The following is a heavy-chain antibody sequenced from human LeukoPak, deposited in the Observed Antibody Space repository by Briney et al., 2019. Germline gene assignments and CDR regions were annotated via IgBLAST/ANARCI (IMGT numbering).Heavy chain of an antibody. CDR1: GGSISSSNW. Sequence: NPSETLSLTCAVSGGSISSSNWWSWVRQPPGKGLEWIGEIYHSGSTNYNPSLKSRVTISVDKSKNQFSLKVSSVTAADTAVYYCARLVGAGKDYYYYYMDVWGKGTTVTVSS. CDR3: ARLVGAGKDYYYYYMDV. J-gene: IGHJ6*03. V-gene: IGHV4-4*02. CDR2: IYHSGST. D-gene: IGHD1-26*01.